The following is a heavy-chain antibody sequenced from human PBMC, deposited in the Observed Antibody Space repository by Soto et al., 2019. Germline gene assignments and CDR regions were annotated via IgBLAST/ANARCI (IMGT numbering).Heavy chain of an antibody. Sequence: QVQLVQSGDEVKKPGASVKVSCKASGYISVNYGIAWVRQAPGQGLEWMGWISPYTGNTHSATQVQGRLTMTTDTSTSTAYMDLGSLTSDDTTVYYCVMVDNYVTPTPQDVWGQGTTVTVSS. V-gene: IGHV1-18*01. CDR3: VMVDNYVTPTPQDV. J-gene: IGHJ6*02. CDR2: ISPYTGNT. D-gene: IGHD3-16*01. CDR1: GYISVNYG.